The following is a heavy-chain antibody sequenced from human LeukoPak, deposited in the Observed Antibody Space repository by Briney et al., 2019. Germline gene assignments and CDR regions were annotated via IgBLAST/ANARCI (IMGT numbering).Heavy chain of an antibody. D-gene: IGHD3-22*01. J-gene: IGHJ5*01. Sequence: ASVKVSCKASGYTFTSYGISWVRQAPGQGPEWMGWISTYNDNTNYAQKLQGRVTMTTDTSTSTAYMELSSLRSEDTAVYYCAVDPYYYDSGWFDFWGQGTLVIVSS. V-gene: IGHV1-18*01. CDR3: AVDPYYYDSGWFDF. CDR2: ISTYNDNT. CDR1: GYTFTSYG.